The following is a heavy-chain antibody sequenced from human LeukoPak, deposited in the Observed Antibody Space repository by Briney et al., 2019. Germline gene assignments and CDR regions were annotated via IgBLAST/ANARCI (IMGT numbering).Heavy chain of an antibody. CDR1: GYTFTSYY. V-gene: IGHV1-46*01. D-gene: IGHD2-2*01. CDR3: ARGLGRSSSTSWSELYYFDY. J-gene: IGHJ4*02. Sequence: ASVKVSCKASGYTFTSYYMHWVRQTPGQGLEWMGIINPSGGSTSYAQKFQGRVTMTRDTSTSTVYMELSSLRSEDTAVYYCARGLGRSSSTSWSELYYFDYWGQGTLVTVSS. CDR2: INPSGGST.